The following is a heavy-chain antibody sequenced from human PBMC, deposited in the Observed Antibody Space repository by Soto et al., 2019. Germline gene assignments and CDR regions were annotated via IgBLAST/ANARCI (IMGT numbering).Heavy chain of an antibody. V-gene: IGHV3-15*07. CDR1: GFTFSNDW. J-gene: IGHJ4*02. D-gene: IGHD6-19*01. Sequence: GGSLRLSCAASGFTFSNDWMNWVRQAPGKGLEWVGHIKSKTDGGTTDYAAPVKGRFTISRDDSKNTLYLQMNSLKTEDTAMYYCATHSYNSGWGGYWGQGTLVTVSS. CDR2: IKSKTDGGTT. CDR3: ATHSYNSGWGGY.